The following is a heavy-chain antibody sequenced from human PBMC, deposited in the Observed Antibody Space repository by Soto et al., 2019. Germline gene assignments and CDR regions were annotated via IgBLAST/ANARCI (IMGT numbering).Heavy chain of an antibody. Sequence: EVQLLESGGGLVQPGGSLRLSCAASGFTFSSYAMSWVRQAPGKGLEWVSAISGSGGSTYYADSVKGRFTISRDNSKNTLYLQMNSLRAEDTAVYYCAKSYRGLLSSSWYDDDAFDIWGQGTMVTVSS. D-gene: IGHD6-13*01. CDR2: ISGSGGST. J-gene: IGHJ3*02. CDR3: AKSYRGLLSSSWYDDDAFDI. V-gene: IGHV3-23*01. CDR1: GFTFSSYA.